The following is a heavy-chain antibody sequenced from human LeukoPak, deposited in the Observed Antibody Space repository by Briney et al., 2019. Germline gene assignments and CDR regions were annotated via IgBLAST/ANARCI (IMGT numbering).Heavy chain of an antibody. Sequence: SETLSLTCTVSGGSISSYYWSWIRQPPGKGLEWIGYIYYSGSTNYNPSLKSRVTISVDTSKNHFSLHLNSVTPEDTAVYYCARWRSGGDNCFDYWGQGTLVTVSS. V-gene: IGHV4-59*12. CDR2: IYYSGST. CDR3: ARWRSGGDNCFDY. CDR1: GGSISSYY. J-gene: IGHJ4*02. D-gene: IGHD3-3*01.